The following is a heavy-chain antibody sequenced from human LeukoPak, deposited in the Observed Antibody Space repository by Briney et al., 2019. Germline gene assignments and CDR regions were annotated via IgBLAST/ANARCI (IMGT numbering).Heavy chain of an antibody. J-gene: IGHJ4*02. CDR3: ARVDYGGNGGFDY. Sequence: SETLSLTCTVSGGSISSYYWSWIRQPPGKGLEWIGYIYYSGSTNYNPSLKSRVTISVDTSKSQFSLKLSSVTAADTAVYYCARVDYGGNGGFDYWGQGTLVTVSS. D-gene: IGHD4-23*01. CDR1: GGSISSYY. CDR2: IYYSGST. V-gene: IGHV4-59*01.